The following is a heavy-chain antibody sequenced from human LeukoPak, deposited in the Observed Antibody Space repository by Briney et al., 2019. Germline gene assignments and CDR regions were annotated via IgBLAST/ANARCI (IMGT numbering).Heavy chain of an antibody. CDR1: GGSISSYY. CDR2: IYYSGST. J-gene: IGHJ4*02. D-gene: IGHD3-3*01. CDR3: ARERGFWSGYDY. Sequence: SETLSLTCTVSGGSISSYYWSWIRQAPGKGLEWIGYIYYSGSTNYNPSLKSRVTISVDTSKNQFSLKLSSVTAADTAVYYCARERGFWSGYDYWGQGTLVTVSS. V-gene: IGHV4-59*01.